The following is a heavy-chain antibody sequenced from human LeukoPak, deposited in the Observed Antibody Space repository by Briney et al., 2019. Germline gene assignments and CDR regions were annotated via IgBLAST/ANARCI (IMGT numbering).Heavy chain of an antibody. CDR2: FSANGGST. J-gene: IGHJ6*02. CDR3: AKGLTTIPAYYYYYGMDV. V-gene: IGHV3-23*01. Sequence: PGGSLRLSCAASGFTFSSYAMSWVRQAPGKGLEWVSVFSANGGSTYYADSVKGRFTISRDNSKNTLYLQMNSLRAEDTAVYYCAKGLTTIPAYYYYYGMDVWGQGTTVTVSS. CDR1: GFTFSSYA. D-gene: IGHD6-13*01.